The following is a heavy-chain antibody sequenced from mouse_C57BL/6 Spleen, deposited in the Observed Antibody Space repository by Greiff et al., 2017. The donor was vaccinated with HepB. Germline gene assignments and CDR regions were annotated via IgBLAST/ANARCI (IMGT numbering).Heavy chain of an antibody. CDR3: ARHDYGAFDY. CDR1: GYTFTSYW. D-gene: IGHD2-4*01. J-gene: IGHJ2*01. Sequence: QVQLQQSGPELVMPGASVKLSCKASGYTFTSYWMHWVKQRPGQGLEWIGEIDPSDSYTNYNQKFKGKSTLTVDKSSSTAYMQLSSLTSEDSAVYYCARHDYGAFDYWGQGTTLTVSS. CDR2: IDPSDSYT. V-gene: IGHV1-69*01.